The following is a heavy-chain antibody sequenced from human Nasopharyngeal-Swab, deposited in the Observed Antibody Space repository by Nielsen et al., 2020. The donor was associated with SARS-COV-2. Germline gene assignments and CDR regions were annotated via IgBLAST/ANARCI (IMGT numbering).Heavy chain of an antibody. CDR3: ARGAPNTVSALDY. Sequence: WVRQAPGQGLEWMGLINPSGGSTSYAQKFQGRVTMTRDTSTSTVYMDLSSLRSEDTAVYYCARGAPNTVSALDYWGQGTPVTVSS. CDR2: INPSGGST. V-gene: IGHV1-46*01. D-gene: IGHD4-11*01. J-gene: IGHJ4*02.